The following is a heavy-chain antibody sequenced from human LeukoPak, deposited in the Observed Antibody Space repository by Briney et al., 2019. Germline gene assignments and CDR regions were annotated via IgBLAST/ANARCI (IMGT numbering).Heavy chain of an antibody. Sequence: SETVSLTCRVSGGSLSPNYWNWVRQTPGKGLEWIGYIHYTGSTSYNPSLKSRITISVDTSENQVSLTVKSVTAADTAVYYCARGYYDSRSHYLVAFDPWGQGVLVTVSS. V-gene: IGHV4-59*01. CDR3: ARGYYDSRSHYLVAFDP. CDR1: GGSLSPNY. CDR2: IHYTGST. J-gene: IGHJ5*02. D-gene: IGHD3-10*01.